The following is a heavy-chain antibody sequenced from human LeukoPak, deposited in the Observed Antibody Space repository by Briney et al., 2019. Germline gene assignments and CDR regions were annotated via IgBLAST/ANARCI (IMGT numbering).Heavy chain of an antibody. Sequence: GGSLRLSCAASGFTFSSYSMNWVRQAPGKGLEWVAVISYDGSNKYYADSVKGRFTISRDNSKNTLYLQMNSLRAEDTAVYYCAKDPGSSWHGFDYWGQGTLVTVSS. V-gene: IGHV3-30*18. CDR2: ISYDGSNK. CDR1: GFTFSSYS. J-gene: IGHJ4*02. CDR3: AKDPGSSWHGFDY. D-gene: IGHD6-13*01.